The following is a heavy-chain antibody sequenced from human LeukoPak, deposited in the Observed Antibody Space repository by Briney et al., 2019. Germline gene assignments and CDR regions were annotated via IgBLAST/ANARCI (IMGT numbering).Heavy chain of an antibody. CDR3: ARYSSGWRSFDI. CDR2: IYPGDSDT. CDR1: GYIFTNSW. V-gene: IGHV5-51*01. D-gene: IGHD6-19*01. J-gene: IGHJ3*02. Sequence: GESLQISCKGSGYIFTNSWIAWVRQMPEKGLECMGIIYPGDSDTRYSPSFQGQVTISADKSISTAYLQWSSLKASDTAMYYCARYSSGWRSFDIWGQGTMVTVSS.